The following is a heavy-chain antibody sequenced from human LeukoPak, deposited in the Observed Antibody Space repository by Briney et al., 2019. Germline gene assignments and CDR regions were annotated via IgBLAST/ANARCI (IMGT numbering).Heavy chain of an antibody. J-gene: IGHJ4*02. CDR1: GFTFSDYY. CDR3: AKDHYPIYSYGLGDY. Sequence: GGSLRLSCAASGFTFSDYYMSWIRQAPGKGLEWVSYISSSGSTIYYADSVKGRFTISRDNAKNSLYLQMNSLRAEDTAVYYCAKDHYPIYSYGLGDYWGQGTLVTVSS. D-gene: IGHD5-18*01. CDR2: ISSSGSTI. V-gene: IGHV3-11*04.